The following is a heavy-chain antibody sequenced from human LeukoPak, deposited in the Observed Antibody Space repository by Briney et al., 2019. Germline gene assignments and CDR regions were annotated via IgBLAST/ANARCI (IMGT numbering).Heavy chain of an antibody. CDR2: ISGSGGST. CDR1: GFTFSSYA. Sequence: GSLRLSCAASGFTFSSYAMGWVRQAPGKGLEWVSAISGSGGSTYYADSVKGRFTISRDNSKNTLYLQMNSPRAEDTAVYYCAKAARKRITMIVVVITPDYFDYWGQGTLVTVSS. CDR3: AKAARKRITMIVVVITPDYFDY. D-gene: IGHD3-22*01. V-gene: IGHV3-23*01. J-gene: IGHJ4*02.